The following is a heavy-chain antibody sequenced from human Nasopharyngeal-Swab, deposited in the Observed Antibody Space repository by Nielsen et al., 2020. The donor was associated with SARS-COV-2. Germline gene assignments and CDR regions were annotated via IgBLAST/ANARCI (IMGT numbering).Heavy chain of an antibody. Sequence: WISQPPGKGLEWMAVISYDGIKKYYADSVKGRFTLSRDNSKNTLYLQMNSLTTEDTAVYYCAKDHQLIRNYYYYDLDVWGQGTTVTVSS. J-gene: IGHJ6*02. V-gene: IGHV3-30*18. D-gene: IGHD2-8*01. CDR3: AKDHQLIRNYYYYDLDV. CDR2: ISYDGIKK.